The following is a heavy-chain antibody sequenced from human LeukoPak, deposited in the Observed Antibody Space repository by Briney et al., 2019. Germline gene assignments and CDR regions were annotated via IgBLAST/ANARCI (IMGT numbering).Heavy chain of an antibody. V-gene: IGHV1-2*02. CDR2: INPNSGGT. J-gene: IGHJ4*02. D-gene: IGHD3-22*01. CDR3: GTIYYDSRRYFDY. Sequence: ASVKVSCKASGYTFTGYYMHWVRLAPGQGLEWMGWINPNSGGTNYAQKFQGRVTMTRDTSISTAYMELSRLRSDDTAVYYCGTIYYDSRRYFDYWGQGTLVTVSS. CDR1: GYTFTGYY.